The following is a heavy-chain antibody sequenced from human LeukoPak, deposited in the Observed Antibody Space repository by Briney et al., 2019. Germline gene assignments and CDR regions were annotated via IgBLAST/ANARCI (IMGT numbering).Heavy chain of an antibody. CDR2: ISSSGSTI. CDR1: GFTFSSYE. Sequence: PGGSLRLSCAASGFTFSSYEMNWVRQAPGKGLEWVSYISSSGSTIYYADSVKGRFTISRDNAKNSLYLQMNSLRAEDTAVYYCARGRVLLWFGELPKFDPWGQGTLVTVSS. J-gene: IGHJ5*02. CDR3: ARGRVLLWFGELPKFDP. V-gene: IGHV3-48*03. D-gene: IGHD3-10*01.